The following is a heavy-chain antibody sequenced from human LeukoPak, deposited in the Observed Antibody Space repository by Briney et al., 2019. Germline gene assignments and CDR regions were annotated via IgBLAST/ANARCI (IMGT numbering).Heavy chain of an antibody. V-gene: IGHV3-21*01. CDR2: ISSSSSYI. CDR1: GFTFSSYS. D-gene: IGHD4-17*01. Sequence: PGGSLRLSCAVSGFTFSSYSMNWVRQAPGKGLEWVSSISSSSSYIYYADSVKGRFTISRDNAKNSLYLQMNSLRAGDTAVYYCARSSTTVTALDCDYWGQGTLVTVSS. J-gene: IGHJ4*02. CDR3: ARSSTTVTALDCDY.